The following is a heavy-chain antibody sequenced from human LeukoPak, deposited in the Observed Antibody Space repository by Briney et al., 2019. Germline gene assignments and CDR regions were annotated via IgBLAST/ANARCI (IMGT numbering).Heavy chain of an antibody. D-gene: IGHD2-8*01. Sequence: HSQTLSLTCTVSGGSISSYYWGWIRHPPGQGLEWLGYIYSRGSTNYNPSLKSRVTISVDTSNNQFFLKLSSVTAADTAVYYCARHKANGAVSLDSWGQGTLVTVSS. CDR1: GGSISSYY. J-gene: IGHJ4*02. CDR3: ARHKANGAVSLDS. V-gene: IGHV4-59*08. CDR2: IYSRGST.